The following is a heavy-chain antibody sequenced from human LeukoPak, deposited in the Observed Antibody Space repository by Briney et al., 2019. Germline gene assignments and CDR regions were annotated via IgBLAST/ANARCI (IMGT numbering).Heavy chain of an antibody. Sequence: ASVKVSCKASGYTFTSYGISWGRQAPGQGLEWMGWISAYNGNTNYAQKLQGRVTMTTDTPTSTAYMELRSLRSDDTAVYYCARDGNIGIAAAGTSWFDPWGQGTLVTVSS. CDR1: GYTFTSYG. J-gene: IGHJ5*02. CDR3: ARDGNIGIAAAGTSWFDP. V-gene: IGHV1-18*01. D-gene: IGHD6-13*01. CDR2: ISAYNGNT.